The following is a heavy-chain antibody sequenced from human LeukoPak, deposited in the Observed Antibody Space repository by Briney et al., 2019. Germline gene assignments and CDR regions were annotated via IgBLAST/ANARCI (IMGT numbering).Heavy chain of an antibody. CDR1: GGSINTHY. J-gene: IGHJ5*02. CDR2: IHHSGST. Sequence: PSETLSLTCTVSGGSINTHYWSWVRQPPGKGLEWIAYIHHSGSTNYSPSLKSRVTISVDTSKNQFSLKLNSVTAADTAVYYCARHYGPWGQGTLVTVSS. V-gene: IGHV4-59*08. D-gene: IGHD3-10*01. CDR3: ARHYGP.